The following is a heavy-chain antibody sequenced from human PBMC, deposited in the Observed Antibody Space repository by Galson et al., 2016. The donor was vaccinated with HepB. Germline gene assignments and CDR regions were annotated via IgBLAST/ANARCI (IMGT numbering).Heavy chain of an antibody. J-gene: IGHJ6*04. D-gene: IGHD3-3*01. V-gene: IGHV3-11*04. CDR2: IDATTRNI. CDR3: AAPLTVFNFYGMDV. Sequence: SLRLSCAASGVTVSNNYMSWVRQAPGKGLEWLSYIDATTRNIYYAESARGRFTISRDNAKNSLFLQMSSLRAEDTAVYYCAAPLTVFNFYGMDVWGKGTTVIVSS. CDR1: GVTVSNNY.